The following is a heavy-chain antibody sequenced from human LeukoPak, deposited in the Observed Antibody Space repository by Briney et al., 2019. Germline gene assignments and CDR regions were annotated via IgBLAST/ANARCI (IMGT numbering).Heavy chain of an antibody. CDR3: ARDPDDYGDSSLL. J-gene: IGHJ4*02. Sequence: ASVKVSCKASGYTFTSYDINWVRQATGQGPEWMGWMNPNSGGTNYAQKFQGRVTMTRDTSISTAYMELSRLRSDDTAVYYCARDPDDYGDSSLLWGQGTLVTVSS. V-gene: IGHV1-2*02. D-gene: IGHD4-17*01. CDR2: MNPNSGGT. CDR1: GYTFTSYD.